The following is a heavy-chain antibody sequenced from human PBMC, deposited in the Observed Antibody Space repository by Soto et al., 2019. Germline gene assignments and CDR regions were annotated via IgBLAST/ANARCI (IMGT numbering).Heavy chain of an antibody. CDR2: ISYDGSNK. CDR3: AKDSSSWYFSAFDI. V-gene: IGHV3-30*18. D-gene: IGHD6-13*01. CDR1: GFTFSSYG. Sequence: GGSLRLSCAASGFTFSSYGMHWVRQAPGKGLEWVAVISYDGSNKYYADSVKGRFTISRDNSKNTLYLQMNSLRAEDTAVYYCAKDSSSWYFSAFDIWGQGTMVTVSS. J-gene: IGHJ3*02.